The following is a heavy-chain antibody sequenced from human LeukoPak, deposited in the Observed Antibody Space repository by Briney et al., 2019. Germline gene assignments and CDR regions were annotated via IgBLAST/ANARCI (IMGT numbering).Heavy chain of an antibody. CDR2: IKQDGSEK. Sequence: PGGSLRLSCAASGFTFSSYWMSWVRQAPGKGLEWVANIKQDGSEKYYVDSVKGRFTISRDNAKNSLYLQMNSLRAEDTAVYYCARDSWVTTSVDYYYYYGMDVWGQETTVTVSS. CDR1: GFTFSSYW. CDR3: ARDSWVTTSVDYYYYYGMDV. V-gene: IGHV3-7*01. J-gene: IGHJ6*02. D-gene: IGHD4-17*01.